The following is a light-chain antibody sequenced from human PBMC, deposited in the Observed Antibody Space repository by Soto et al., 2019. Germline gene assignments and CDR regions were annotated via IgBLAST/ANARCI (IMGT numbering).Light chain of an antibody. CDR3: SSYTGSYTRV. V-gene: IGLV2-14*03. J-gene: IGLJ3*02. CDR2: DVS. Sequence: QSALTQPASVSGSPGQSITISCTGTSSDVGAYNYVSWYQQHPGKAPKVMIFDVSNRPSGISNCFSGSKSGNTASLTISGFQAEDEADYYCSSYTGSYTRVFGGGTKLTVL. CDR1: SSDVGAYNY.